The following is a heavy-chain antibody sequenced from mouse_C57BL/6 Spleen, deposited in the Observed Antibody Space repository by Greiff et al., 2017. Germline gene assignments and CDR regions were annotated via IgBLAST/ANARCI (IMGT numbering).Heavy chain of an antibody. CDR1: GFTFSSYA. J-gene: IGHJ1*03. CDR3: ACTTVVADWYFDV. CDR2: ISDGGSYT. Sequence: EVKLMESGGGLVKPGGSLKLSCAASGFTFSSYAMSWVRQTPEKRLEWVATISDGGSYTYYPDNVKGRFTISRDNAKNNLYLQMSHLKSEDTAMYYCACTTVVADWYFDVWGTGTTVTVSS. V-gene: IGHV5-4*03. D-gene: IGHD1-1*01.